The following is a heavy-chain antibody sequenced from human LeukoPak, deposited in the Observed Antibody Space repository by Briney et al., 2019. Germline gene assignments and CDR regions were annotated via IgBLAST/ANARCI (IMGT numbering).Heavy chain of an antibody. J-gene: IGHJ4*02. V-gene: IGHV1-18*01. Sequence: ASVKVSCKASGYTLTSYGISWVRQAPGQGLEWMGWISAYNGNTNYAQKLQGRVTMTTDTSTSTVYMELSSLRSEDTAVYYCARGPGPLWFGGDHWGQGTLVTVSS. CDR3: ARGPGPLWFGGDH. D-gene: IGHD3-10*01. CDR1: GYTLTSYG. CDR2: ISAYNGNT.